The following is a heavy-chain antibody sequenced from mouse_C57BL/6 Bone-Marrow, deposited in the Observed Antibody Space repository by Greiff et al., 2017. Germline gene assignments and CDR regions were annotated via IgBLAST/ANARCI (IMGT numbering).Heavy chain of an antibody. CDR1: GYTFTSYW. J-gene: IGHJ2*01. Sequence: VQLQQPGAELVKPGASVKMSCKASGYTFTSYWITWVKQRPGQGLEWIGDLYPGSGSTNYNEKFKSKATLTVDTSSSTAYMQLSSLTSDDSAVYYCARWGSSYFDYWGQGTTLTVSS. CDR2: LYPGSGST. V-gene: IGHV1-55*01. D-gene: IGHD1-1*01. CDR3: ARWGSSYFDY.